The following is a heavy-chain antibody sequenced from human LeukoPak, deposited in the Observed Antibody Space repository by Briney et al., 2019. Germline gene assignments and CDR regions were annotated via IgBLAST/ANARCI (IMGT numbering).Heavy chain of an antibody. V-gene: IGHV3-30*18. CDR2: ISYDGSNK. D-gene: IGHD3-10*01. Sequence: GGSLRLSCAASGFTFSSYGMHWVRQAPGKGLEWVAVISYDGSNKYYADSVKGRFTISRDNSKNTLYLQMNSLRAEDTAVYYCAKDHQTRTYYYGSGSYQDYWGQGTLVTVSS. J-gene: IGHJ4*02. CDR1: GFTFSSYG. CDR3: AKDHQTRTYYYGSGSYQDY.